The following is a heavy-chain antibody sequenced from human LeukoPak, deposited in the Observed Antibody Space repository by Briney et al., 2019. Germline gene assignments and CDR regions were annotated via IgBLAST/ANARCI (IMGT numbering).Heavy chain of an antibody. J-gene: IGHJ5*02. CDR3: AMATNNYDFWSGYQFDP. CDR1: GGSLSGYY. CDR2: INHSGST. D-gene: IGHD3-3*01. Sequence: SETLSLTCAVYGGSLSGYYWTWIRQPPGKGLEWVGEINHSGSTNYNPSLKSRVTISVDTSKSQFSLKLSSVTAADTPVYYCAMATNNYDFWSGYQFDPWGQGTQVAVSS. V-gene: IGHV4-34*01.